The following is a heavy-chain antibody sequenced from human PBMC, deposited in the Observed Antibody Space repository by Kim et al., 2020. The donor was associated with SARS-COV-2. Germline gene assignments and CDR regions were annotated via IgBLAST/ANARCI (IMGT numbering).Heavy chain of an antibody. CDR3: ARYIRREYDIRAFDI. J-gene: IGHJ3*02. V-gene: IGHV4-59*01. CDR2: IYYSGST. CDR1: GGSISSYY. Sequence: SETLSLTCTVSGGSISSYYWSWIRQPPGKGLEWIGYIYYSGSTNYNPSLKSRVTISVDTSKNQFSLKLSSVTAADTAVYYCARYIRREYDIRAFDIWGQGTMVTVSS. D-gene: IGHD3-9*01.